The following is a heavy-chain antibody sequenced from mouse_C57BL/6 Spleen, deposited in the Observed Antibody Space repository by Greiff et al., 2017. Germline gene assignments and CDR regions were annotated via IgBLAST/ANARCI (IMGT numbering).Heavy chain of an antibody. CDR2: IWTGGGT. CDR3: DRNNYYGSRYAMDY. D-gene: IGHD1-1*01. J-gene: IGHJ4*01. Sequence: VKLVESGPGLVAPSQSLSITCTVSGFSLTSYAISWVRQPPGKGLEWLGVIWTGGGTTYNSALNSGLSISKDNSKSHVVLKMNSLQTDDTARYYCDRNNYYGSRYAMDYWGQGTSVTVSS. V-gene: IGHV2-9-1*01. CDR1: GFSLTSYA.